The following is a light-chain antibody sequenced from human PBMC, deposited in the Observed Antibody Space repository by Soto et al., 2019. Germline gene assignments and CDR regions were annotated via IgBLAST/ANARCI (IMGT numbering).Light chain of an antibody. CDR3: QQYHNWPPIT. CDR1: QSVSSH. Sequence: EIVMTQSPATLSVSPGERATVSCRASQSVSSHLAWYQHKPGQAPRLLIYGASTRASGIPARFSGSGSETDFTLTISSLQSEDSAVYYRQQYHNWPPITFGQGTRLEIK. V-gene: IGKV3-15*01. J-gene: IGKJ5*01. CDR2: GAS.